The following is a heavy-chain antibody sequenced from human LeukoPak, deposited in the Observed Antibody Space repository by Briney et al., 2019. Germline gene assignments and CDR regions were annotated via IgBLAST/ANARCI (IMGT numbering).Heavy chain of an antibody. CDR3: ASLTGDFDC. CDR1: GGSFSGYY. D-gene: IGHD7-27*01. J-gene: IGHJ4*02. CDR2: INHSGST. V-gene: IGHV4-34*01. Sequence: PSETLSLTCAVYGGSFSGYYWSWIRQPPGKGLEWIGEINHSGSTNYNPSLKSRVTISVDTSKDQFSLKLSSVTAADTAVYYCASLTGDFDCWGQGTLVTVSS.